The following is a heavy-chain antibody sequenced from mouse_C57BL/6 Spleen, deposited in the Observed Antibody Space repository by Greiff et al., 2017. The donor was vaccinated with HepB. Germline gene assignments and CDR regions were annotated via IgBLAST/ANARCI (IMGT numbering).Heavy chain of an antibody. V-gene: IGHV5-17*01. J-gene: IGHJ4*01. Sequence: EVQVVESGGGLVKPGGSLKLSCAASGFTFSDYGMNWVGQAPEKGLEWVAYISSGSSTIYYADTVKGRFTSARDNAENTLFLQKTSLRSEDTAMYYCARKWLNAMDYWGQGTSVTVSS. CDR2: ISSGSSTI. D-gene: IGHD2-2*01. CDR1: GFTFSDYG. CDR3: ARKWLNAMDY.